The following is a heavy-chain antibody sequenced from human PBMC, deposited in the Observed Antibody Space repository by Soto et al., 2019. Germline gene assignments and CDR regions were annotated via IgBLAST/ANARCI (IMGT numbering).Heavy chain of an antibody. J-gene: IGHJ4*02. Sequence: QVQLVQSGAEVKKPGSSVKVSCKASGGTFSSYAISWVRQAPAQGLEWMGGIIPIFGTANYAQKLQGRVTITADESTSTAYMEVRSLRSEDTAVYYCARDFRRDGYSGFDYWGQGTLVTVSS. CDR3: ARDFRRDGYSGFDY. CDR1: GGTFSSYA. CDR2: IIPIFGTA. V-gene: IGHV1-69*01. D-gene: IGHD5-18*01.